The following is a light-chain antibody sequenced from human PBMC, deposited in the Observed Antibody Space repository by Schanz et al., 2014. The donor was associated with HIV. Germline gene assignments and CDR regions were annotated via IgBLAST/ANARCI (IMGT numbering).Light chain of an antibody. CDR2: GVF. CDR3: SSLSTSGAPL. Sequence: QSALTQPASVSGFPGQSITFSCTGTNNDIGSYTYVSWYQQHPDKAPKLVVYGVFDRPSGVSNRFSGSKSGNTASLTIYDLQREDEADYYCSSLSTSGAPLFGTGTKLTVL. J-gene: IGLJ1*01. V-gene: IGLV2-14*03. CDR1: NNDIGSYTY.